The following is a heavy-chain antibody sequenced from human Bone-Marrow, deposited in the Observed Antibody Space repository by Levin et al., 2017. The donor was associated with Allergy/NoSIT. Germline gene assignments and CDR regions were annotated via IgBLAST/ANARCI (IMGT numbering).Heavy chain of an antibody. V-gene: IGHV1-18*01. J-gene: IGHJ4*02. CDR2: IGGYNGNT. D-gene: IGHD2-15*01. CDR1: GYSFDTYG. Sequence: ASVKVSCKASGYSFDTYGISWVRQAPGQGLEWMGWIGGYNGNTKYAQKFQDRVTMTTDKSTSTAYMEMRSLRSDDTAVFYCARTSHGWYEIDYWGQGTLVTVSS. CDR3: ARTSHGWYEIDY.